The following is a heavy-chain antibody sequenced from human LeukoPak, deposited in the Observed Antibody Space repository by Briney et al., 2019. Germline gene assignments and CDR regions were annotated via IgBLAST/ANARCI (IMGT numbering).Heavy chain of an antibody. CDR2: ISGSGGST. Sequence: PGGSLRLSCAASGFTFSSYAMSWVRQAPGKGLEWVSAISGSGGSTYYADSVKGRFTISRDNSKNTLYLQMNSLRAEDTAVYYCAKVDTGGCDQDNNWFDPWGQGTLVTVSS. CDR1: GFTFSSYA. D-gene: IGHD5-12*01. V-gene: IGHV3-23*01. CDR3: AKVDTGGCDQDNNWFDP. J-gene: IGHJ5*02.